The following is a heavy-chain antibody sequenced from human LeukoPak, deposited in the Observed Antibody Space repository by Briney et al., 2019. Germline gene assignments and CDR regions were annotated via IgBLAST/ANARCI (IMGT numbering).Heavy chain of an antibody. V-gene: IGHV1-69*04. D-gene: IGHD2-2*01. J-gene: IGHJ5*02. CDR2: IIPILGIA. Sequence: SVKVSCKASGGTFSSYAISWVRQAPGQGLEWMGRIIPILGIANYAQKFQGRVTITADKSTSTAYMELSSLRPEDTAVYYCARLEQGYCSSTSCFPWGQGTLVTVSS. CDR3: ARLEQGYCSSTSCFP. CDR1: GGTFSSYA.